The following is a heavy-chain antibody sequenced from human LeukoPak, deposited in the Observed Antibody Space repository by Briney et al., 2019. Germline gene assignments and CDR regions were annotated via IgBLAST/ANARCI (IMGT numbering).Heavy chain of an antibody. D-gene: IGHD5-12*01. Sequence: SETLSLTCTVSGGSFSSYYWSWIRQPAGKGLEWIGRIYTSGSTNYNPSLKSRVTMSVDTSKSQFSLKLSSVTAADTAVYYCARLRGYSGYDYWYFDLWGRGTLVTVSS. CDR1: GGSFSSYY. CDR3: ARLRGYSGYDYWYFDL. V-gene: IGHV4-4*07. CDR2: IYTSGST. J-gene: IGHJ2*01.